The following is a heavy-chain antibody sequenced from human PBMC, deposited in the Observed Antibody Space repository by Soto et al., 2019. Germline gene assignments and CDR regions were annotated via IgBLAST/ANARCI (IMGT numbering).Heavy chain of an antibody. CDR1: GFTFSSYS. CDR2: ISSSSSYI. D-gene: IGHD2-15*01. Sequence: GGSLRLSCAASGFTFSSYSMNWVRQAPGKGPEWVSSISSSSSYIYYADSVKGRFTISRDNAKNSLYLQMNSLRAEDTAVYYCAREDRGYCSGGSCYSFDYWGQGTLVTVSS. V-gene: IGHV3-21*01. J-gene: IGHJ4*02. CDR3: AREDRGYCSGGSCYSFDY.